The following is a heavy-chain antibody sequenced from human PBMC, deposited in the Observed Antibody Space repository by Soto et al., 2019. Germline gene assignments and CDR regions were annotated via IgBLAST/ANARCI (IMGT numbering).Heavy chain of an antibody. CDR2: ISIRGGDE. V-gene: IGHV3-30*03. D-gene: IGHD6-6*01. Sequence: QVQLVESGGGVVQPGKSLRLSCAASGFTFSSYAMHWARQAPGKGLEWVTVISIRGGDEYYAESVRGRFTISRDDSKNTLYLPMDSLSVEATAAYHCASGTIVARQHLAYWGKGTLVSSSS. CDR1: GFTFSSYA. J-gene: IGHJ4*02. CDR3: ASGTIVARQHLAY.